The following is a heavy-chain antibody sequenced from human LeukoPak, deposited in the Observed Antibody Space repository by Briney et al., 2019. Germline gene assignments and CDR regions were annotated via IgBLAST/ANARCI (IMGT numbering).Heavy chain of an antibody. CDR2: ISYDGSNK. J-gene: IGHJ4*02. Sequence: GGSLRLSCAASGFTFSTYPIHWVRQAPGKGLEWVALISYDGSNKYYADSVKGRFTISRDNSKNTLYLQMNNLRADDTAVYYCAKSVVVITFRFDDWGQGALVTVSP. D-gene: IGHD2-15*01. CDR3: AKSVVVITFRFDD. V-gene: IGHV3-30-3*01. CDR1: GFTFSTYP.